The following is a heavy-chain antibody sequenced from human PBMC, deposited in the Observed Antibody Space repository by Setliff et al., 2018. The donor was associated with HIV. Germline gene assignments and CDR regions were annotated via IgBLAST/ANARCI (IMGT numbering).Heavy chain of an antibody. V-gene: IGHV4-39*07. Sequence: PSETLSLTCDVSGGSISSGDQFWGWIRQPPGKGLEWIGSIYRDGVTHYNPSLKSRVTMSVDTSQNQFSLKLRSVNAADTAVYYCARDWVTRSNYYGSGSPWYFDFWGRGILVTVSS. J-gene: IGHJ2*01. CDR1: GGSISSGDQF. CDR3: ARDWVTRSNYYGSGSPWYFDF. D-gene: IGHD3-10*01. CDR2: IYRDGVT.